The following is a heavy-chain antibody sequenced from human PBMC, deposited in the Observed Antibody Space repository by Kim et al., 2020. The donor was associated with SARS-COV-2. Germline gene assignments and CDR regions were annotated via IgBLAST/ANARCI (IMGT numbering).Heavy chain of an antibody. CDR3: ARSYSGTYFAALDI. V-gene: IGHV4-4*08. CDR2: IYKSGNT. J-gene: IGHJ3*02. Sequence: SETLSLTCTVAGTSISSDSWSWIRQPPGKGLEWMGYIYKSGNTNYNTSPKSRVIISSDTTKNQFSLNLRSVTAADTAVYYCARSYSGTYFAALDIWGPGTRATVSS. CDR1: GTSISSDS. D-gene: IGHD1-26*01.